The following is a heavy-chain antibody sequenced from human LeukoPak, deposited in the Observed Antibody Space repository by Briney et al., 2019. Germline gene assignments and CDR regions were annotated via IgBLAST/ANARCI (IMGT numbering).Heavy chain of an antibody. CDR2: IYHSGST. J-gene: IGHJ4*02. V-gene: IGHV4-38-2*01. D-gene: IGHD2-2*03. Sequence: SETLSLTCAVSGYSISSGYYWGWIRQPPGKGLEWIGSIYHSGSTYYNPSLKSRVTISVDTSKNQFSLKLSSVTAADTAVYYCASQTGYCSSTSWTCPYYFDYWGQGTLVTVSS. CDR3: ASQTGYCSSTSWTCPYYFDY. CDR1: GYSISSGYY.